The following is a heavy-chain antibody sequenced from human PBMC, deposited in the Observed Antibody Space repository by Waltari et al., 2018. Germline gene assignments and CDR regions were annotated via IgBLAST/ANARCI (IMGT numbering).Heavy chain of an antibody. CDR3: GRAFSGWFNGLDV. CDR1: GGSISKKY. D-gene: IGHD6-19*01. CDR2: IYYSGTT. V-gene: IGHV4-59*08. J-gene: IGHJ6*02. Sequence: QVQLQESGPGLVKPSETLSLTCTVSGGSISKKYWSWIRQPPGKGLEWLGYIYYSGTTNYNPSLASRVTISVDMSKNRFSLKLNSVTAADTAVYYCGRAFSGWFNGLDVWGQGTTVTVSS.